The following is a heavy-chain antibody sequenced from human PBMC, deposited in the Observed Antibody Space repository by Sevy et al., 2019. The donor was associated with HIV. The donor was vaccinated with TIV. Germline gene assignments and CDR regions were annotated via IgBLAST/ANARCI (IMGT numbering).Heavy chain of an antibody. CDR1: GFTFSNYA. CDR2: ISTSSSST. CDR3: ATDPDNVHYCASSGSLFDT. Sequence: GGSLRLSCAASGFTFSNYAMGWVRQAPGKGPEWVSTISTSSSSTYYADSVKGGFTISRDNSKNTPSLQMTSLRADDTAVYNCATDPDNVHYCASSGSLFDTWGQGTLVTVSS. J-gene: IGHJ4*02. V-gene: IGHV3-23*01. D-gene: IGHD3-22*01.